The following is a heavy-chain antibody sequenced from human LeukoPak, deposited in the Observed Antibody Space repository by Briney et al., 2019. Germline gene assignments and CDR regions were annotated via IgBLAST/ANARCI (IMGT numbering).Heavy chain of an antibody. Sequence: GASVKVSCKAFGYTFTSYYMHWVRQAPGQGLEWVGVINPSGGSTSYAQKFQGRVTMTRNTSISTAYMELSSLRSEDTAVCYCARGPSHIVVVTAIQGWFDPWGQGTLVTVSS. CDR2: INPSGGST. D-gene: IGHD2-21*02. CDR3: ARGPSHIVVVTAIQGWFDP. J-gene: IGHJ5*02. CDR1: GYTFTSYY. V-gene: IGHV1-46*01.